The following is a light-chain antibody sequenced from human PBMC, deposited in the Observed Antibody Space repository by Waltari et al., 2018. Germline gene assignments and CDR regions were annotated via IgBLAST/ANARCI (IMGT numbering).Light chain of an antibody. CDR3: LQYKSYPWT. CDR1: QDISNY. J-gene: IGKJ1*01. Sequence: DIQMTQSPPALSASVGGRVTITCRASQDISNYLAWFQQKPGKVPERLIYAASNLQTGVPLRFSGSGSGTEFTLTISSLQPEDFATYYCLQYKSYPWTFGQGTKVEIE. V-gene: IGKV1-17*03. CDR2: AAS.